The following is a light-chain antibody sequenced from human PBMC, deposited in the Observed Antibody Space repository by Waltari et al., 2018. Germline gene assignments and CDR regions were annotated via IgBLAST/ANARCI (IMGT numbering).Light chain of an antibody. CDR3: CSYAGSRV. Sequence: QSALTQPASVSGSPGQSITISCTGTSSDVGSYNLVSWYQRHPGKAPKLMVYEGGKRPSGVAKRFSGSKSGNTASLTISGRQAGDEADYYCCSYAGSRVFGGGTKLTVL. J-gene: IGLJ2*01. CDR1: SSDVGSYNL. V-gene: IGLV2-23*01. CDR2: EGG.